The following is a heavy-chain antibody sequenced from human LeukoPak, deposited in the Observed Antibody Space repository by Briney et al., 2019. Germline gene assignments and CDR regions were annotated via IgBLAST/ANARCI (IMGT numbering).Heavy chain of an antibody. Sequence: ASVKVSCKASGYTYTSYDSNWVRQATGQGLEWMGWMNPNSGNTGYAQKFQGRVTMTRNTSISTAYMELSSLRSEDTAVYYCASYQRYDFWSGYYRNYYYYYMDVWGKGTTVTVSS. CDR3: ASYQRYDFWSGYYRNYYYYYMDV. CDR1: GYTYTSYD. D-gene: IGHD3-3*01. CDR2: MNPNSGNT. V-gene: IGHV1-8*01. J-gene: IGHJ6*03.